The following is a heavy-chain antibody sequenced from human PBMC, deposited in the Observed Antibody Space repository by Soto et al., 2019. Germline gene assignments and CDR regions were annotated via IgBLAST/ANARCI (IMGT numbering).Heavy chain of an antibody. V-gene: IGHV3-23*01. Sequence: GGSLRLSCAASGFTFSSYAMSWVRQAPGKGLEWVSAISGSGGSTYYADSVKGRFTISRDNSKNTLYLQMNSLRAEDTAVYYCAKGGYSYGYSPLDYWGQGTLVTVSS. J-gene: IGHJ4*02. CDR1: GFTFSSYA. CDR2: ISGSGGST. CDR3: AKGGYSYGYSPLDY. D-gene: IGHD5-18*01.